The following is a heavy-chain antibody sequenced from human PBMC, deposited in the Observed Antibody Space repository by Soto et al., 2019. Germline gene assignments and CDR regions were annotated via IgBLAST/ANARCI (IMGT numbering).Heavy chain of an antibody. CDR2: ISPIFGTA. Sequence: SVKVSCKASGGTLSSYAISWVRQAPGQGLEWMGGISPIFGTANYAQKFQGRVTITADESTSTAYMELSSLRSEDTAVYYCARDHEQLGKYYFDYWGQGTLVTVSS. CDR3: ARDHEQLGKYYFDY. CDR1: GGTLSSYA. J-gene: IGHJ4*02. D-gene: IGHD6-13*01. V-gene: IGHV1-69*13.